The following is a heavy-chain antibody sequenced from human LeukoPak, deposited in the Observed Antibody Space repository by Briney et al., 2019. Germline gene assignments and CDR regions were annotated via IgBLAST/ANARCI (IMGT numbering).Heavy chain of an antibody. CDR3: ARTDYYYGMDV. CDR2: IYYSGST. J-gene: IGHJ6*02. Sequence: MASETLSLTCTVSGGSISSSSYYWGWIRQPPGKGLEWIGYIYYSGSTNYNPSLKSRVTISVDTSKNQFSLKLSSVTAADTAVYYCARTDYYYGMDVWGQGTTVTVSS. CDR1: GGSISSSSYY. V-gene: IGHV4-61*05.